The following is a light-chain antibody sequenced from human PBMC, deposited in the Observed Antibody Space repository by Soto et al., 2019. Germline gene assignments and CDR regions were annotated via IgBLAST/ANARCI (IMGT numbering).Light chain of an antibody. Sequence: EIVLTQSPGTLSLSPGERATLSYRASQSVSSSYLAWYQQTPGQAPRLLIFGATSRAAGIPDRFSGSGSGSDFILTISRLEPEDFAVYYCQQYGSSPTFGQGTKLEIK. V-gene: IGKV3-20*01. CDR1: QSVSSSY. CDR3: QQYGSSPT. J-gene: IGKJ2*01. CDR2: GAT.